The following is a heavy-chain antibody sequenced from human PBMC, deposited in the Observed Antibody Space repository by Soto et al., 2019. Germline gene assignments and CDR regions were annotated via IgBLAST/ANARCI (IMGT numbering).Heavy chain of an antibody. CDR3: ARSQRGRTAFTFDY. CDR1: CDSVNNDNYY. CDR2: IYYSGTT. Sequence: PSETLSLTCAFSCDSVNNDNYYWSWIRQPPGKGLEWIGYIYYSGTTNYNSYLKSRLSLSVDMSKNQFSLKLASVTAADTAVYFCARSQRGRTAFTFDYWGQGALVTVSS. D-gene: IGHD3-16*01. V-gene: IGHV4-61*01. J-gene: IGHJ4*02.